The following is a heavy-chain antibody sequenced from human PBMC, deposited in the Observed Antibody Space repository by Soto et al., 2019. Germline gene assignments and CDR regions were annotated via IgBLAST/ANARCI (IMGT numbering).Heavy chain of an antibody. D-gene: IGHD3-10*01. V-gene: IGHV1-69*10. J-gene: IGHJ6*02. CDR3: ARDFWGSGSYYNVYSYGMDV. Sequence: SVKVSCKASGGTFSSYAISWVQQAPGQGLEWMGGIIPILGIANYAQKFQGRVTITADKSTSTAYMELSSLRSEDTAVYYCARDFWGSGSYYNVYSYGMDVWGQGTTVTVSS. CDR2: IIPILGIA. CDR1: GGTFSSYA.